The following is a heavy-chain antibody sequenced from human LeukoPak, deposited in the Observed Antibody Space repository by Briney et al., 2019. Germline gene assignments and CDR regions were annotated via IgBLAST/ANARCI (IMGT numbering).Heavy chain of an antibody. CDR2: TYYRSKWYN. D-gene: IGHD3-22*01. V-gene: IGHV6-1*01. CDR1: GDSVSSNSAA. CDR3: ARAKGGHHYDSSGNPHNAFDI. J-gene: IGHJ3*02. Sequence: SQTLSLTCAISGDSVSSNSAAWNWIRQSPSRGLEWLGRTYYRSKWYNDYAVSVKSRITINPDTSKNQFSLQLNSVTPEDTAVYYCARAKGGHHYDSSGNPHNAFDIWGQGTMVTVSS.